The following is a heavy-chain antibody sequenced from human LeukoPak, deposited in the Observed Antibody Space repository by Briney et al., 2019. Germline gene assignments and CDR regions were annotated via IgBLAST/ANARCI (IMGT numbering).Heavy chain of an antibody. D-gene: IGHD6-6*01. Sequence: ASVKVSCKASGHIFNSYGISWVRQAPGQGLEWMGWISGYIGNTNYAQRFQGRVTMTIDTSTSTAHMEVRSLRSDDTAVYYCARDLSAVDGSEYWGRGTLVTVSS. J-gene: IGHJ4*02. CDR2: ISGYIGNT. CDR3: ARDLSAVDGSEY. CDR1: GHIFNSYG. V-gene: IGHV1-18*01.